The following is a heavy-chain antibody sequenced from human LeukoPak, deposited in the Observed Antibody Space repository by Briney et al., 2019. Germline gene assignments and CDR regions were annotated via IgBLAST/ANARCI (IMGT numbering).Heavy chain of an antibody. V-gene: IGHV4-38-2*02. CDR3: ARGFASELTVTTEYFQH. CDR1: GYSISSGYY. Sequence: SETLSLTCTVSGYSISSGYYWGWIRQPPGKGLEWIGSIYHSGSTYYNPSLKSRVTISVDTSKNQFSLKLSSVTAADTAVYYCARGFASELTVTTEYFQHWGQGTLVTVSS. J-gene: IGHJ1*01. D-gene: IGHD4-17*01. CDR2: IYHSGST.